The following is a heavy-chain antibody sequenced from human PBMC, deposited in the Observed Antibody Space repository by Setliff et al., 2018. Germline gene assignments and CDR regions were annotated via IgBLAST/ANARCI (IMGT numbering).Heavy chain of an antibody. Sequence: GESLKISCKGSGYSFTSYWIGWVRQMPGKGLEWMGIIYPGDSDTRYSPSFQGQVTISADKSISTAYLQWSSLKASDTAMYYCARSRSNFWCGYFNWFDPWGQGTLVTVSS. V-gene: IGHV5-51*01. CDR2: IYPGDSDT. D-gene: IGHD3-3*01. J-gene: IGHJ5*02. CDR1: GYSFTSYW. CDR3: ARSRSNFWCGYFNWFDP.